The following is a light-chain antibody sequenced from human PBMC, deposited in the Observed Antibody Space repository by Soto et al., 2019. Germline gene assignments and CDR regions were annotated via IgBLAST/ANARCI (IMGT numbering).Light chain of an antibody. V-gene: IGKV3-15*01. CDR3: QQYNNWPHT. J-gene: IGKJ2*01. CDR1: QSVKIN. CDR2: GAS. Sequence: EIVMTQSPATLSVSPGGRATLSCRASQSVKINLAWYQQKPGQSPRLLVYGASTRATGLPARFSGRGSGTEFILTISGLQFQDFAVYYCQQYNNWPHTFGQGTKLEIK.